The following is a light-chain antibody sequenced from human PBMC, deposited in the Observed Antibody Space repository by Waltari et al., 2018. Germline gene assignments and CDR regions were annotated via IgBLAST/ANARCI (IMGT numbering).Light chain of an antibody. CDR2: LNRDGSY. CDR3: QTWGTGIFWV. J-gene: IGLJ3*02. Sequence: QVALTQSPSASASLGASVKLTCTLTSAHSHFAIAWQQRQPEKGPRFLLTLNRDGSYNKGDGIPDRLSGSSTGADRYLTISSLQFEDEADYYCQTWGTGIFWVVGGGTKLTVV. CDR1: SAHSHFA. V-gene: IGLV4-69*02.